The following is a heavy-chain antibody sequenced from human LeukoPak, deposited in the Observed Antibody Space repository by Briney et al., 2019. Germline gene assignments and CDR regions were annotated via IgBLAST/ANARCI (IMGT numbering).Heavy chain of an antibody. D-gene: IGHD3-22*01. CDR1: GGSITSTSYY. CDR3: SVRRYYFDNSGYYHAEYFQH. CDR2: IYYSGRA. V-gene: IGHV4-39*01. Sequence: SETLSLTCTVSGGSITSTSYYWGWIRQPPGKGLEWIGSIYYSGRAYYNPSLRNRATISVDTSKNQFSLKLYSVTAADTAVYYCSVRRYYFDNSGYYHAEYFQHWGQGTLVTVSS. J-gene: IGHJ1*01.